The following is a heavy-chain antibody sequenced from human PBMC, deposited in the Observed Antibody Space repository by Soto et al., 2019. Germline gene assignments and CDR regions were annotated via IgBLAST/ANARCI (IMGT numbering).Heavy chain of an antibody. CDR1: GYTFTGYY. V-gene: IGHV1-2*02. CDR3: ARVPDIGRGGYFQH. CDR2: INPNSGGT. Sequence: QVQLVQSGAEVKKPGASVKVSCKASGYTFTGYYMHWVPQAPGQGLAWMGWINPNSGGTNYAQKFQGRVTMTRDPSISTAYMELSRLRSDDTAVYYCARVPDIGRGGYFQHWGQGTLVTVSS. D-gene: IGHD2-15*01. J-gene: IGHJ1*01.